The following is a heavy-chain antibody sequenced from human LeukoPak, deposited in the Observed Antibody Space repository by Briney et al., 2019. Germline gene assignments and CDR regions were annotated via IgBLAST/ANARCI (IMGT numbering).Heavy chain of an antibody. V-gene: IGHV5-10-1*01. CDR2: IDPSDSYI. J-gene: IGHJ6*04. Sequence: GESLKLSCKGSGYSFTSYWISWVRQMPGKGLEWMERIDPSDSYINYSPSFQGHVTSSADKTISTAYLQWSSLKASDTAMYYCARLSISRQLVRYGMDVWGKGTTVTVSS. CDR1: GYSFTSYW. CDR3: ARLSISRQLVRYGMDV. D-gene: IGHD6-13*01.